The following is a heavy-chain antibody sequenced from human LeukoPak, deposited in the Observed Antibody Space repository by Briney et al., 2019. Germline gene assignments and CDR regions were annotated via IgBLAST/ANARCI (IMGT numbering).Heavy chain of an antibody. J-gene: IGHJ2*01. D-gene: IGHD6-19*01. Sequence: SETLSLTCTVSGGSLNNNYWSWVRQPPGKGLEWIGYIYNSENTKYNSSLMSRVTMSLDTSKNQVFLKLSSVTAADTAVYYCARFHSGPSGWYVLWYFDLWGRGTLVTVSS. CDR3: ARFHSGPSGWYVLWYFDL. CDR1: GGSLNNNY. V-gene: IGHV4-4*09. CDR2: IYNSENT.